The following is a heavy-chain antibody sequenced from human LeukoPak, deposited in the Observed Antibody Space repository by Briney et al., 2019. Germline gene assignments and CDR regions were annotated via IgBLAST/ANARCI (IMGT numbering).Heavy chain of an antibody. Sequence: PSETLSLTCTVSGVSFSSGGYYWNWLPQPPGKGWDCLGYMYYDGTRNYNPSLKRRVTISIDSSKNQFSLRLSSVTAADTAVYYCPRGRDNYGSGDSWGQGILVTVSS. CDR2: MYYDGTR. CDR3: PRGRDNYGSGDS. D-gene: IGHD3-10*01. CDR1: GVSFSSGGYY. V-gene: IGHV4-61*08. J-gene: IGHJ4*02.